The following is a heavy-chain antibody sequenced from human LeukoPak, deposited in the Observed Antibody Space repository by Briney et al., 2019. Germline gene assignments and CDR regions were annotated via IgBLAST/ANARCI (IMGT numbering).Heavy chain of an antibody. CDR3: ARIWFGESLGAFDI. D-gene: IGHD3-10*01. CDR1: GFTFSSYS. V-gene: IGHV3-21*01. Sequence: PGGSLRLSCAASGFTFSSYSMNWVRQAPGRGLEWVSSISSSSSYIYYADSVKGRFTISRDNAKNSLYLQMNSLRAEDTAVYYCARIWFGESLGAFDIWGQGTMVTVSS. CDR2: ISSSSSYI. J-gene: IGHJ3*02.